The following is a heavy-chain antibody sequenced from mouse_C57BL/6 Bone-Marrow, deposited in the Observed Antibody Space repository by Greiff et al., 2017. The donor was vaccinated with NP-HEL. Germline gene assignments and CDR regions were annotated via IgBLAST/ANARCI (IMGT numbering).Heavy chain of an antibody. CDR2: IYPGDGDT. V-gene: IGHV1-82*01. D-gene: IGHD2-3*01. J-gene: IGHJ1*03. CDR1: GYAFSSSW. CDR3: ARGADGYSWYFDV. Sequence: QVQLQQSGPELVKPGASVKISCKASGYAFSSSWMNWVKQRPGKGLEWIGRIYPGDGDTNYNGKFKGKATLTADKSSSTAYMQLSSLTSEDSAVYFCARGADGYSWYFDVWGTGTTVTVSS.